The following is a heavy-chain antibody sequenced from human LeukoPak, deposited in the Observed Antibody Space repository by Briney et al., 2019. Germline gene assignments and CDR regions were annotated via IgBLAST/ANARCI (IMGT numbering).Heavy chain of an antibody. V-gene: IGHV3-21*01. Sequence: GGSLRLSCAASKFAFSSYAMSWVRQAPGKGLEWVSSISSSSSYIYYADSVKGRFTISRDNAKSSLYLQMNSLRAEDTAVYYCARVKDSSGWYHYFDYWGQGTLVTVSS. CDR2: ISSSSSYI. CDR3: ARVKDSSGWYHYFDY. D-gene: IGHD6-19*01. CDR1: KFAFSSYA. J-gene: IGHJ4*02.